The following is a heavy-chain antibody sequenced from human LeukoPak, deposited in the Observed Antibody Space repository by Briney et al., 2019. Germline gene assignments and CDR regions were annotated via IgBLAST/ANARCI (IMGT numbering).Heavy chain of an antibody. CDR3: ARDYRRYGDYGVGAFDI. J-gene: IGHJ3*02. V-gene: IGHV4-59*01. CDR2: IYYSGST. CDR1: GGSISSYY. Sequence: PSETLSLTCTVSGGSISSYYWSWIRQPPGKGLEWIGYIYYSGSTNYNPSLKSRVTISVDTSKNQFSLKLSSVTAADTAVYYCARDYRRYGDYGVGAFDIWGQGTMVTVSS. D-gene: IGHD4-17*01.